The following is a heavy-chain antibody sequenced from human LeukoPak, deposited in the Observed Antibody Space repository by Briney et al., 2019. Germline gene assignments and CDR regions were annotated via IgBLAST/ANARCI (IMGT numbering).Heavy chain of an antibody. Sequence: GGSLRLSCAASGFTFSSYAMSWVRQAPGKGLEWVSAISGSGGSTYYADSVKGRFAISRDNSKNTLYLQMNSLRAEDTAVYYCAKDDIVVVPAALDYWGQGTLVTVSS. V-gene: IGHV3-23*01. J-gene: IGHJ4*02. CDR3: AKDDIVVVPAALDY. D-gene: IGHD2-2*01. CDR1: GFTFSSYA. CDR2: ISGSGGST.